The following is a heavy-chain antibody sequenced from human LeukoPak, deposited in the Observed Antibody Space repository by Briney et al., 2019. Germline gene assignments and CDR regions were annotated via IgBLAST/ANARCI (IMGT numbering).Heavy chain of an antibody. CDR3: AKDGSAAGPYYYGMDV. Sequence: GGSLRLSCAASGFTFDDYTMHWVRQAPGKGLVWVSLISWDGGSTYYADSVKGRFTISRDNSKNSLYLQMNSLRTEDTALYYCAKDGSAAGPYYYGMDVWGQGTTVTVSS. CDR1: GFTFDDYT. V-gene: IGHV3-43*01. J-gene: IGHJ6*02. CDR2: ISWDGGST. D-gene: IGHD6-13*01.